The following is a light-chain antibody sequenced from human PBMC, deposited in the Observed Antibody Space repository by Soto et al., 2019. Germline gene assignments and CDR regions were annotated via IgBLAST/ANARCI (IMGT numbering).Light chain of an antibody. CDR3: QQFDNRPLT. CDR2: DAS. CDR1: QDINIY. V-gene: IGKV1-33*01. J-gene: IGKJ4*01. Sequence: DIQMTQSPSSLSASIGDSVTISCQASQDINIYLNWYQQKPGTAPKLLIYDASNLQTGVPSRFSASGSGTRFTFTITSLQPEDIATYFCQQFDNRPLTFGGGTKVDIK.